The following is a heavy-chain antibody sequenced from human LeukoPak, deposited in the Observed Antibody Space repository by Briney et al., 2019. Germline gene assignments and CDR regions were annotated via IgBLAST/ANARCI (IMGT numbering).Heavy chain of an antibody. V-gene: IGHV3-11*01. CDR3: ARGLGYYYGSGSSSFDY. CDR1: GFTFSDYY. Sequence: GGSLRLSCAAPGFTFSDYYMSWIRQAPGEGLEWVSYICNSGSTIYYADSVKGRFTISRDNAKNSLYLQMNSLRAEDTAVYYCARGLGYYYGSGSSSFDYWGQGTLVTVSS. CDR2: ICNSGSTI. D-gene: IGHD3-10*01. J-gene: IGHJ4*02.